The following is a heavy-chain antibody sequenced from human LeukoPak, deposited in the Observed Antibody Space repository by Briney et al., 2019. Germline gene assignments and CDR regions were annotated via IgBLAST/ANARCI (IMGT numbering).Heavy chain of an antibody. D-gene: IGHD4-11*01. J-gene: IGHJ4*02. CDR1: GGSFGGYS. Sequence: SETLSLTCGVFGGSFGGYSWSWIRQSPGKGLEWIGDINPRGTINLNPSLKSRVLMSPDASRTQFSLRLDSVTAADTAVYYCAREQALPGVTISGVVVMGYFDNWGQGSLVIVSS. CDR3: AREQALPGVTISGVVVMGYFDN. CDR2: INPRGTI. V-gene: IGHV4-34*01.